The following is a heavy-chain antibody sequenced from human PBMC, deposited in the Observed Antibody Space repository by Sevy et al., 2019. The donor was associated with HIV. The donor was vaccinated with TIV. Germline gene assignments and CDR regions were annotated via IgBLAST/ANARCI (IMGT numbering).Heavy chain of an antibody. D-gene: IGHD6-6*01. CDR1: GFTFSKSW. J-gene: IGHJ4*02. CDR2: IKDDGSDK. CDR3: ATWGSSWSLDS. V-gene: IGHV3-7*01. Sequence: GGSLRLSCAASGFTFSKSWMTWVRQAPGKGLEWVANIKDDGSDKFYVESVRGRFTISRDNPRNSLFLQMNSLRVDDTGVYFCATWGSSWSLDSWGQGTSVTVSS.